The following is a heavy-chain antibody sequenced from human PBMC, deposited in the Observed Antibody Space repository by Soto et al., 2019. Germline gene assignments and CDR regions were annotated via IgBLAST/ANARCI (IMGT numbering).Heavy chain of an antibody. D-gene: IGHD3-3*01. V-gene: IGHV1-2*02. Sequence: GASVKVSCKASGYTFTGYYMHWVRQAPGQGLEWMGWVDPKSGGTNYAQRFQGRVTMTGDTSFSTAYMGLSRLRSDDTAVYYCARALGPYYDFFDIWGQGTMVTVSS. J-gene: IGHJ3*02. CDR2: VDPKSGGT. CDR1: GYTFTGYY. CDR3: ARALGPYYDFFDI.